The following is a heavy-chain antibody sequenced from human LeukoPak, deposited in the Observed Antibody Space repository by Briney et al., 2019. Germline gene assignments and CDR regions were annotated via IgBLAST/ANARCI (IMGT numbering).Heavy chain of an antibody. V-gene: IGHV4-59*02. J-gene: IGHJ6*02. CDR2: IYYSGST. Sequence: SETLSLTCTVSGGSVSSYYWSWIRQPPGKGLEWVGYIYYSGSTNYSPSLKSRATISVDTSKNQFSLNLSSVTPADTTVYYCAGYSSTFYFYYGMDLWGQGTTVTVSS. CDR1: GGSVSSYY. CDR3: AGYSSTFYFYYGMDL. D-gene: IGHD2-2*01.